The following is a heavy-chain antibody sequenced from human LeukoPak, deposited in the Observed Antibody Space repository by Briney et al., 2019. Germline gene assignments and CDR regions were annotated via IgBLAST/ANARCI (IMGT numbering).Heavy chain of an antibody. J-gene: IGHJ4*02. CDR1: GFTFSSYA. CDR3: AKDTAGWGSYQPSDY. CDR2: ISGSGGST. Sequence: PGGSLRLSCAASGFTFSSYAMSWVRQAPGKGLEWVSAISGSGGSTYYADSVKGRFTISRDNSKNTLYLQMNSLRAEDTAVYYCAKDTAGWGSYQPSDYWGQGTLVTVSS. D-gene: IGHD3-16*02. V-gene: IGHV3-23*01.